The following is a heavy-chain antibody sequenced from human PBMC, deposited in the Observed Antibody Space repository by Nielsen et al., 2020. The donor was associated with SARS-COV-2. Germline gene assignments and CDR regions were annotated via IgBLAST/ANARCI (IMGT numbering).Heavy chain of an antibody. J-gene: IGHJ6*02. CDR2: IIPIFGTA. V-gene: IGHV1-69*01. Sequence: WVRQAPGQGLEWMGGIIPIFGTANYAQKFQGRVTITADESTSIAYMELSSLRSEDTAVYYCARETSTRYCSSTSCYYYYGMDVWGQGTTVTVSS. D-gene: IGHD2-2*01. CDR3: ARETSTRYCSSTSCYYYYGMDV.